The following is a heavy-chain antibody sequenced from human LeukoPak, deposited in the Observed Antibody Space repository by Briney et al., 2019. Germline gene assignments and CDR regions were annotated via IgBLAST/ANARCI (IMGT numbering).Heavy chain of an antibody. CDR1: GFTFSSYW. V-gene: IGHV3-7*01. J-gene: IGHJ3*02. CDR2: INQDGSEK. Sequence: GGSLRLSCAASGFTFSSYWMSWVRQAPGKWLEWVANINQDGSEKYYVDSVKGRFTISRDNAKNSLYLQMNSLRAEDTAAYYCARVKAASKHDAFDIWGQGTMVTVSS. D-gene: IGHD2-15*01. CDR3: ARVKAASKHDAFDI.